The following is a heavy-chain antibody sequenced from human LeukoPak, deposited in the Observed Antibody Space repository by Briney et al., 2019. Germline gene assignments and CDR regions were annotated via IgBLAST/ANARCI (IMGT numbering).Heavy chain of an antibody. CDR3: ARDGAILTGRAYYYGMDV. D-gene: IGHD3-9*01. CDR2: ISSTGST. Sequence: SQTLSLTCTVSGGSISSGGHYWSWIRQPAGKGLEYLGRISSTGSTNYNPSLRSRVTISADTSKNQFSLKLSSVTAADTAVYYCARDGAILTGRAYYYGMDVWGQGTTVTVSS. J-gene: IGHJ6*02. V-gene: IGHV4-61*02. CDR1: GGSISSGGHY.